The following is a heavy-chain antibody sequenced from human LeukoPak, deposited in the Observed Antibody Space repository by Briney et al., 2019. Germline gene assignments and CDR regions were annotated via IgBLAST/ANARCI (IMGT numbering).Heavy chain of an antibody. J-gene: IGHJ4*02. CDR1: GFTFSSYS. D-gene: IGHD2-2*01. V-gene: IGHV3-21*01. CDR2: ISSSSSYI. CDR3: ARDSLYCSSTSCYLPYY. Sequence: GGSLRLSCAASGFTFSSYSMTWVRQAPGKGLEWVSSISSSSSYIYYADSVKGRFTISRDNAKNSLYLQMNSLRAEDTAVYYCARDSLYCSSTSCYLPYYWGQGTLVTVSS.